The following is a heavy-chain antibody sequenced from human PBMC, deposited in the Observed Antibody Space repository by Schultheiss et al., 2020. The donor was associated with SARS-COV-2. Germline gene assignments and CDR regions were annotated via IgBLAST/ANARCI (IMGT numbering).Heavy chain of an antibody. CDR1: GGSISSGGYY. CDR3: ARNSPKYYDSSGYYLGY. D-gene: IGHD3-22*01. CDR2: IYYSGST. Sequence: LRLSCTVSGGSISSGGYYWSWIRQHPGKGLEWIGYIYYSGSTYYNPSLKSRVTISVDTSKNQFSLKLSSVTAADTAVYYCARNSPKYYDSSGYYLGYWGQGTLVTVSS. J-gene: IGHJ4*02. V-gene: IGHV4-31*03.